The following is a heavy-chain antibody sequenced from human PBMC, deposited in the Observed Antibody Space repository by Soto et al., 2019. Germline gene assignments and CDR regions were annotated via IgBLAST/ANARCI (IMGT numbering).Heavy chain of an antibody. CDR3: ARRYGDPSSSAGFDY. CDR1: GYTFINYG. D-gene: IGHD4-17*01. Sequence: QVQLVQSGAEVKKPGASVKVSCKASGYTFINYGISWVRQAPGQGLEWMGWISAYNGKTNYAQKLQGRVTMTTDTSSSTAYMELRSLRSDDKSGYYCARRYGDPSSSAGFDYWGQGTLVTVSS. V-gene: IGHV1-18*01. CDR2: ISAYNGKT. J-gene: IGHJ4*02.